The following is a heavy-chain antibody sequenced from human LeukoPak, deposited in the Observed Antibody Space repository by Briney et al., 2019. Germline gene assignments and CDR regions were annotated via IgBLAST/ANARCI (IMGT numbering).Heavy chain of an antibody. CDR2: INHSGST. D-gene: IGHD3-10*01. CDR1: GGSFSGYY. CDR3: ARSLSRPIGVRGVTAYYYYVDV. V-gene: IGHV4-34*01. Sequence: SETLSLTCAVYGGSFSGYYWSWIRQPPGKGLEWIGEINHSGSTNYNPSLKSRVTISVDTSKNQFSLKLSSVTAADTAVYYCARSLSRPIGVRGVTAYYYYVDVWGKGTTVTVSS. J-gene: IGHJ6*03.